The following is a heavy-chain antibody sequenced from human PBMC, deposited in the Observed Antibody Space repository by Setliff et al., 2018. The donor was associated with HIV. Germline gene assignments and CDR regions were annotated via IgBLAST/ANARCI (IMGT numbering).Heavy chain of an antibody. CDR1: GSSIRGAYY. CDR3: VRRTDYYGSGSESSFDY. CDR2: FYHGGST. V-gene: IGHV4-38-2*01. D-gene: IGHD3-10*01. J-gene: IGHJ4*02. Sequence: PSETLSLTCAVSGSSIRGAYYWGWIRQPPGKGLEWIGSFYHGGSTLYNPSLRSRVTISVDTSKNHFSLILTSVTAADTAVYYCVRRTDYYGSGSESSFDYWGQGIRVTVS.